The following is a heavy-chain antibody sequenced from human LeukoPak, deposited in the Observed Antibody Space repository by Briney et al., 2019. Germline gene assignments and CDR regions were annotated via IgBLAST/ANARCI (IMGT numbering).Heavy chain of an antibody. J-gene: IGHJ5*02. CDR1: GGSISSGGYS. Sequence: SETLSLTCAVSGGSISSGGYSWSWIRQPPGKGLEWIGYIYHSGSTYYNPSLKSRVTISVDRSKNQFSLKLSSVTAADTAVYYCARLLLWFGELSGWFDPWGQGTLVTVSS. D-gene: IGHD3-10*01. V-gene: IGHV4-30-2*01. CDR3: ARLLLWFGELSGWFDP. CDR2: IYHSGST.